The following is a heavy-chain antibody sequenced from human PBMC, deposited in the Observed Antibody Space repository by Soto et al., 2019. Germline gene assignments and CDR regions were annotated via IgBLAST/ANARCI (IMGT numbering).Heavy chain of an antibody. V-gene: IGHV1-69*13. CDR1: GGTFSSYA. D-gene: IGHD2-15*01. CDR2: IIPIFGTA. CDR3: ARVLVVVLDYYGMDV. Sequence: GASVKVSCKASGGTFSSYAISWVRQAPGQGLEWMGGIIPIFGTANYAQKFQGRVTITADESTSTAYMELSSLRSEDTAVYYCARVLVVVLDYYGMDVWGQGTTVTVAS. J-gene: IGHJ6*02.